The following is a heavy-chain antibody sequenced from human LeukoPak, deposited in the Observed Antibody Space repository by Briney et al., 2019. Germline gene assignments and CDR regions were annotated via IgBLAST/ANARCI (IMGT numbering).Heavy chain of an antibody. CDR3: GRRVSAFFYRMDV. Sequence: SETLSLTCTVSGGSISSYYWSWIRQPPGKGLEWIGYIYYSGSTNYNPSLKSRGTISLDTSKNQLALKLSSVTDADTAVSSCGRRVSAFFYRMDVWGQGTPVTVS. CDR2: IYYSGST. CDR1: GGSISSYY. V-gene: IGHV4-59*01. D-gene: IGHD2-21*01. J-gene: IGHJ6*02.